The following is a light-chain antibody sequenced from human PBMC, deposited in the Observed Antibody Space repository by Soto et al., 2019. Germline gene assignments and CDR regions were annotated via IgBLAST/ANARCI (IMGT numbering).Light chain of an antibody. J-gene: IGKJ5*01. CDR2: YIS. CDR1: QSAGNF. CDR3: QQHNQWPIT. Sequence: EIVMTQSPAILSMSPGETASLSCRASQSAGNFLAWYQQKPGQAPRLLIYYISTRATGIPARFSGSGSGTEFTLTINSLQSEDSAVYYCQQHNQWPITFGQGTRLEIK. V-gene: IGKV3D-15*01.